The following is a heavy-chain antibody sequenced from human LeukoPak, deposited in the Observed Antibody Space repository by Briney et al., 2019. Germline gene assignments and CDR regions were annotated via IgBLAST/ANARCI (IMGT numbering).Heavy chain of an antibody. CDR1: GFTFSSYS. V-gene: IGHV3-48*04. D-gene: IGHD3-10*01. CDR3: ARAVYYYGSGSPFTFDY. J-gene: IGHJ4*02. CDR2: ISSSGSTI. Sequence: GGSLRLSCAASGFTFSSYSMNWVRQAPGKGLEWVSYISSSGSTIYYADSVKGRFTISRDNAKNSLYLQMNSLRAEDTAVYYCARAVYYYGSGSPFTFDYWGQGTLVTVSS.